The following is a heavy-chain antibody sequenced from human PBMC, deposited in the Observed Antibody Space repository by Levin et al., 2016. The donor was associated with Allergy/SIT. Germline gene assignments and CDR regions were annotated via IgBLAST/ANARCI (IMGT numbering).Heavy chain of an antibody. CDR2: IYESGST. CDR1: GGSVSSGGYS. D-gene: IGHD3-10*01. J-gene: IGHJ3*02. CDR3: ARDREFRAFDI. V-gene: IGHV4-30-2*01. Sequence: SETLSLTCGVSGGSVSSGGYSWSWIRQPPGKGLEWIGYIYESGSTYYNPSLESRVTISLDRSKNQFSLNLSSVTAADTAVYYCARDREFRAFDIWGQGTKVTVSS.